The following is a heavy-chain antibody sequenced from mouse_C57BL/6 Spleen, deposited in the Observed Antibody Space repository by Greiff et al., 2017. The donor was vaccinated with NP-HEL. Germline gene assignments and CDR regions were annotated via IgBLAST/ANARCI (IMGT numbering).Heavy chain of an antibody. J-gene: IGHJ1*03. V-gene: IGHV5-17*01. Sequence: EVKLMESGGGLVKPGGSLKLSCAASGFTFSDYGMHWVRQAPEKGLEWVAYISSGSSTIYYADTVKGRFTISRDNAKNTLFLQMTSLRSEDTAMYYCASLGTFITTVVTYFDVWGTGTTVTVSS. CDR3: ASLGTFITTVVTYFDV. CDR1: GFTFSDYG. D-gene: IGHD1-1*01. CDR2: ISSGSSTI.